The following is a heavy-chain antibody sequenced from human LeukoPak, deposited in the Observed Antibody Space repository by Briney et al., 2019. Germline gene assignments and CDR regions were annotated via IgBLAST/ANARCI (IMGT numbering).Heavy chain of an antibody. J-gene: IGHJ6*03. CDR3: AKGTYYGDYAPYYYYYMDV. Sequence: GGSLRLSCAASGFTFSSYGMHWVRQAPGKGLEWVAFIRYDGSNKYYADSVKGRFTISRDNSKNTLYLQMNSLRAEDTAMYYCAKGTYYGDYAPYYYYYMDVWGKGTTVTVSS. D-gene: IGHD4-17*01. CDR2: IRYDGSNK. CDR1: GFTFSSYG. V-gene: IGHV3-30*02.